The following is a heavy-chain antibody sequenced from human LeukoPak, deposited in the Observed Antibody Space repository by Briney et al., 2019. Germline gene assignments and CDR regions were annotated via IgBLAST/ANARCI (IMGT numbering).Heavy chain of an antibody. D-gene: IGHD3-3*01. Sequence: ASVKVSCKASGYTFTGYYMHWVRQAPGQGLEWMGWINPNSGGTNYAQKFQGRVTMTRDTSISTAYMELSRLRSDDTAVYYCARRNDFWSGHTNWFDPWGQGTLVTVPS. CDR1: GYTFTGYY. CDR3: ARRNDFWSGHTNWFDP. J-gene: IGHJ5*02. CDR2: INPNSGGT. V-gene: IGHV1-2*02.